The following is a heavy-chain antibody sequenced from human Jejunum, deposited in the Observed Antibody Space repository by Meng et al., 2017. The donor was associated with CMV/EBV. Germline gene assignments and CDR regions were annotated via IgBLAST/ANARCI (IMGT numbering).Heavy chain of an antibody. Sequence: QLQVVQSGAEVKRPGASVKVSCKASVYIFNNYGVSWVRQAPGQGLEWMGWMNPNRGTTGYAQKFQGRVTMTRNISKSTAYIDLSSLRSEDTAVYYCATGVADFEYWGQGTLVTVSS. D-gene: IGHD6-19*01. J-gene: IGHJ4*02. CDR3: ATGVADFEY. V-gene: IGHV1-8*02. CDR2: MNPNRGTT. CDR1: VYIFNNYG.